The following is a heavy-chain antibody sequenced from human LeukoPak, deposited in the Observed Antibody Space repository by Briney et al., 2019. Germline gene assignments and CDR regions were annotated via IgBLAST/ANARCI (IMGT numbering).Heavy chain of an antibody. D-gene: IGHD6-13*01. CDR3: ARVWAAVGTLDY. J-gene: IGHJ4*02. V-gene: IGHV4-39*07. CDR2: IYHSGST. Sequence: SETLSLTCSVSGGSISTSSYYWGWIRQPPGKGLEWIGSIYHSGSTYYNPSLKSRVTISVDTSKNQFSLKLSSVTAADTAVYYCARVWAAVGTLDYWGQGTLVTVSS. CDR1: GGSISTSSYY.